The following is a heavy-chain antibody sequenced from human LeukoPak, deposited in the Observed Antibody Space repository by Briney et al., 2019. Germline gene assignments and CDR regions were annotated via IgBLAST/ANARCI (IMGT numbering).Heavy chain of an antibody. Sequence: SGTLSLTCTVSGGSISSYCWSWIRQPPGKGLEWIGYIYYSGSTNYNPSLKSGVTISVDTSKNQFYLKLSSVTAADTAVCYWARVRIFNCSSTSCPALYYYYDMDVWGKGTTVTVSS. J-gene: IGHJ6*03. CDR2: IYYSGST. CDR1: GGSISSYC. D-gene: IGHD2-2*01. CDR3: ARVRIFNCSSTSCPALYYYYDMDV. V-gene: IGHV4-59*12.